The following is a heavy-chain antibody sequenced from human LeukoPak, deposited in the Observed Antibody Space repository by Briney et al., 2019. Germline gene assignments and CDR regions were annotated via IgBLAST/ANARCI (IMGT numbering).Heavy chain of an antibody. V-gene: IGHV3-9*01. D-gene: IGHD4-17*01. Sequence: GRSLRLSXAASGFTFDDYNLNWVRQAPGKGLEWVSRITWNSATISYADSVKGRFTISRDNAKNSLYLHMNSLRAEDTALYYCAKAYDYGDPGAGDDAFHIWGQGTMVTVSS. CDR2: ITWNSATI. CDR1: GFTFDDYN. J-gene: IGHJ3*02. CDR3: AKAYDYGDPGAGDDAFHI.